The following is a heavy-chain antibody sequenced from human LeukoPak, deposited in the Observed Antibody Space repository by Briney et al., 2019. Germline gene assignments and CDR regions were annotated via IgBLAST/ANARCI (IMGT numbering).Heavy chain of an antibody. Sequence: PGGSLRLSCAASGFTFSSYSMNWVRQGPGKGLEWVSSISSSSSYIYYADSVKGRFTISRDNAKNSLYLQMNSLRAEDTAVYYCAIITFGGVIVQPFDYWGQGTLVIVSS. J-gene: IGHJ4*02. CDR3: AIITFGGVIVQPFDY. CDR1: GFTFSSYS. V-gene: IGHV3-21*01. CDR2: ISSSSSYI. D-gene: IGHD3-16*02.